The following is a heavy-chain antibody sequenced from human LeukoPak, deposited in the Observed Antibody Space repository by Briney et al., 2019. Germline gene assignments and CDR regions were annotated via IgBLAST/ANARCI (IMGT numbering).Heavy chain of an antibody. CDR1: GFTFSSYG. Sequence: GGSLRLSCAASGFTFSSYGMHWVRQAPGKGLEWVAFIRYDGSNKYYADSVKGRFTISRDNSKNTLYLQMNSLRAEDTAVYYCATSTGALSGPPEEYSSSYVDYWGQGTLVTVSS. CDR3: ATSTGALSGPPEEYSSSYVDY. D-gene: IGHD6-6*01. J-gene: IGHJ4*02. V-gene: IGHV3-30*02. CDR2: IRYDGSNK.